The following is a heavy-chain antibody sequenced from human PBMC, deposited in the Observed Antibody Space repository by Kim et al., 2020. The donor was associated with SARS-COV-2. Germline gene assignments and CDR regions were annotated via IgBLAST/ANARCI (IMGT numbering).Heavy chain of an antibody. J-gene: IGHJ6*01. Sequence: GGSLRLSCAASGVAFSSFGLNWVRQAPGKGLEWVAAFTFDANITYYAQSVQGRCSVSRDNSKDTLYLQMYGLRTEDTAVYYCAKARFTLLAVAPYYG. CDR3: AKARFTLLAVAPYYG. CDR2: FTFDANIT. CDR1: GVAFSSFG. V-gene: IGHV3-30*18. D-gene: IGHD2-15*01.